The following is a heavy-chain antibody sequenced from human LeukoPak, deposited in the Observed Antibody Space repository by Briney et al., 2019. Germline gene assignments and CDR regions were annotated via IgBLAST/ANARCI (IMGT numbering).Heavy chain of an antibody. CDR2: IYTSGST. CDR3: ARGGYFDWLSHGFDY. J-gene: IGHJ4*02. Sequence: PSETLSLTCTVSGGSISSYYWSWIRQPAGKGLEWIGRIYTSGSTNYNPSLKSRVTMPVDTSKNQFSLKLSSVTAADTAVYYCARGGYFDWLSHGFDYWGQGTLVTVSS. V-gene: IGHV4-4*07. D-gene: IGHD3-9*01. CDR1: GGSISSYY.